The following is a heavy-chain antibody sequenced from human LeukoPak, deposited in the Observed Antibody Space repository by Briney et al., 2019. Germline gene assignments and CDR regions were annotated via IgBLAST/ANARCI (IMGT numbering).Heavy chain of an antibody. J-gene: IGHJ4*02. CDR2: IYDSGST. Sequence: SETLSLTCTISGGSISSYYWSWIRQPPGKGLEWIGYIYDSGSTNYNPSLKSRVTISVDTSKNEFSLNLNSVTAADTAVYYCARGWLEQLFDSWGQGTLVTVSS. D-gene: IGHD5-24*01. V-gene: IGHV4-59*01. CDR1: GGSISSYY. CDR3: ARGWLEQLFDS.